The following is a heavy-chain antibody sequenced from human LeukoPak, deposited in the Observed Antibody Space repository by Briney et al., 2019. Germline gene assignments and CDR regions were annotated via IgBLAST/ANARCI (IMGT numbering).Heavy chain of an antibody. V-gene: IGHV3-74*01. Sequence: GGSLRLSCAASGFTFSSYWMHWVRQAPGKGLVWVSRINTDGSSTSYADSVKGRFTISRDNAKNTLYLQMNSLRAEDTAVYYCARGPYYYGSGSYDYWGQGTLVTVSS. D-gene: IGHD3-10*01. J-gene: IGHJ4*02. CDR2: INTDGSST. CDR3: ARGPYYYGSGSYDY. CDR1: GFTFSSYW.